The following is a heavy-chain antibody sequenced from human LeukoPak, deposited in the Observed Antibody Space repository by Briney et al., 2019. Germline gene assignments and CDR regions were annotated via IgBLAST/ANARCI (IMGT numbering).Heavy chain of an antibody. CDR2: VYYSGST. D-gene: IGHD1-7*01. CDR1: GGSISSFY. V-gene: IGHV4-59*12. CDR3: ASCTLTGTTYFDY. Sequence: PSETLSLTCKVSGGSISSFYWSWIRQPPGKGLEWIGCVYYSGSTYYNPSLKSRVTISVDTSKNQFSLKLSSVTAADTAVYYCASCTLTGTTYFDYWGQGTLVTVSS. J-gene: IGHJ4*02.